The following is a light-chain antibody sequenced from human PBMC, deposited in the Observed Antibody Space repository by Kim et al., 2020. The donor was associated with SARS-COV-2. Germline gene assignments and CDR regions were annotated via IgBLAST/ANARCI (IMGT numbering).Light chain of an antibody. CDR1: QSVSSNS. CDR3: QQYSRSPAT. CDR2: GAS. V-gene: IGKV3-20*01. Sequence: SPGEKATLSCRASQSVSSNSLAWYQQKPGQSPRLLIYGASSRATGIPDRFSGSGSGTDFTLTITRLEPEDFAVYYCQQYSRSPATFGQGTKVDIK. J-gene: IGKJ1*01.